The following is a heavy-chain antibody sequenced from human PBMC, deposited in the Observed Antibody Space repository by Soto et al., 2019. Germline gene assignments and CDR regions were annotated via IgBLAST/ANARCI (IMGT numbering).Heavy chain of an antibody. CDR3: ARFVECLSHCYYLSV. CDR2: INHSGST. Sequence: SETLSLTCAVYGGSFSGYYWSWIRQPPGEGLEWIGEINHSGSTNYNPSLKSRVTISVDTSKNQFSLKLSSVTAADTAVYYCARFVECLSHCYYLSVSAKRTT. CDR1: GGSFSGYY. V-gene: IGHV4-34*01. J-gene: IGHJ6*03. D-gene: IGHD3-3*01.